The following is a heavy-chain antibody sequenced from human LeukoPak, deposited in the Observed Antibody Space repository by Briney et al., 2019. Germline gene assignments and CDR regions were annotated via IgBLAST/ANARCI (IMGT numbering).Heavy chain of an antibody. CDR3: ARVSGSYWSEYYFDY. CDR1: GYSISSGYY. D-gene: IGHD1-26*01. J-gene: IGHJ4*02. V-gene: IGHV4-38-2*01. CDR2: IYHSGST. Sequence: SETLSLTCAVSGYSISSGYYWGWIRQPPGKGLEWIGGIYHSGSTYYNPSLKSRVTISVDTSKNQFSLKLSAVTAADTAVYYCARVSGSYWSEYYFDYWGQGTLVTVSS.